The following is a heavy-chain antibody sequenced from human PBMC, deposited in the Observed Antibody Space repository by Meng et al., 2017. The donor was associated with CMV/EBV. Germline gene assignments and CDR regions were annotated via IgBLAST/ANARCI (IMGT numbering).Heavy chain of an antibody. D-gene: IGHD3-22*01. J-gene: IGHJ4*02. CDR3: ANDMDL. V-gene: IGHV3-53*01. CDR2: IYSGGIT. Sequence: LCLCCAGSGFTVSRNYLSWVRQAPGKGLEWVSVIYSGGITCYAAIAKGRFTIPRDNSMNTLYLQKNSLSDEDTAVYYYANDMDLWGQGTLVTVSS. CDR1: GFTVSRNY.